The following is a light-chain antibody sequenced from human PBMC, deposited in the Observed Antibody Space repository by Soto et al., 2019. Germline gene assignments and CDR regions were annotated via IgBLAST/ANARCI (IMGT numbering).Light chain of an antibody. Sequence: QPVLTQPPSASGTPGQRVTISCSGSSSNIGNSFVYWYQQFPGAAPRLLIYIDDQRPSGVPDRFSGSKSGTSASLAISGLQSEDEADYYCATWDDSLNAAVFGGGTQLTVL. V-gene: IGLV1-44*01. CDR1: SSNIGNSF. J-gene: IGLJ7*01. CDR3: ATWDDSLNAAV. CDR2: IDD.